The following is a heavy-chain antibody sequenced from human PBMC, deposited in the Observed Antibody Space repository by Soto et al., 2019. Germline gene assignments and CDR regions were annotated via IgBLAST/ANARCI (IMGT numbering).Heavy chain of an antibody. V-gene: IGHV1-69*02. CDR1: GGTFSSYT. J-gene: IGHJ4*02. CDR3: APGSEYSGFSDY. CDR2: IIPILGIA. Sequence: SVKVSCKASGGTFSSYTISWVRQAPGQGLEWMGRIIPILGIANYAQKFQGRVTITADKSTSTAYMELSSLRSEDTAVYYCAPGSEYSGFSDYWGQGTLVTVSS. D-gene: IGHD5-12*01.